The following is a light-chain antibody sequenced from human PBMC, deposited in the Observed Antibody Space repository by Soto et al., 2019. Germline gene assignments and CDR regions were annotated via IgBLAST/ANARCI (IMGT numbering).Light chain of an antibody. CDR2: GAS. CDR3: QQYGSSAPIT. J-gene: IGKJ5*01. CDR1: QSVSSY. Sequence: ETVLTQSPATLSLSAGERATLSCRASQSVSSYLAWYQQKPGQAPRLLIYGASIRATGIPDRFSGSGSETDFTLTISRLEPEDFALYYCQQYGSSAPITFGQGTRLENK. V-gene: IGKV3-20*01.